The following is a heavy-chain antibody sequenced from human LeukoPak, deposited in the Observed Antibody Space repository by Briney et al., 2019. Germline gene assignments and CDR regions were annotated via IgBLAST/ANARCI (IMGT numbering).Heavy chain of an antibody. V-gene: IGHV5-10-1*01. D-gene: IGHD4-23*01. Sequence: GESLRISCKGFGYSYTNYWISWVRQMPGEGLEWMGRIDPSDSYINHSPSFQGHVSISADKSVSTAYLQWSSLKASDSAMYYCARQPRGTVVFDYWGQGTLVTVSS. J-gene: IGHJ4*02. CDR2: IDPSDSYI. CDR1: GYSYTNYW. CDR3: ARQPRGTVVFDY.